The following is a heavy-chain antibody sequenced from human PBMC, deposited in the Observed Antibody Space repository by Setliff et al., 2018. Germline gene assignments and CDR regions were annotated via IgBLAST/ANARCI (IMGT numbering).Heavy chain of an antibody. V-gene: IGHV4-59*08. D-gene: IGHD1-1*01. J-gene: IGHJ4*02. CDR1: GASISTHY. CDR3: ARTGTYRYFDY. Sequence: SETLSLTCTVSGASISTHYWSWIRQPPGKGLEWIGHTYYIGATNYNPSLKGRLTLSVDTSKNQVSLNLRSVTAADTAVYYCARTGTYRYFDYWGQGTQVTVSS. CDR2: TYYIGAT.